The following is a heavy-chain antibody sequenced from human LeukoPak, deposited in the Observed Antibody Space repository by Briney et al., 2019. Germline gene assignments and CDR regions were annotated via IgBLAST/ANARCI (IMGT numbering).Heavy chain of an antibody. Sequence: GGSLRLSCAASGFTFSPSSMTGVRQAPGMGLEWVANIKQDESEKYYVDSVKGRFTISRDNAKNSLYLQMNSLRAEDTAVYYCARDLAPLPLNSSGYPSNQPNWFDPWGQGTLVTVSS. J-gene: IGHJ5*02. V-gene: IGHV3-7*01. CDR1: GFTFSPSS. CDR3: ARDLAPLPLNSSGYPSNQPNWFDP. CDR2: IKQDESEK. D-gene: IGHD3-22*01.